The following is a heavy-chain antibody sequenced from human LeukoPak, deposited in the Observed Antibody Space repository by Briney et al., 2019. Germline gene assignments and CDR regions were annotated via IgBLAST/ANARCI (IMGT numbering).Heavy chain of an antibody. J-gene: IGHJ4*02. V-gene: IGHV4-34*01. D-gene: IGHD5-12*01. CDR3: AREASGSFY. CDR1: GESFSGYY. CDR2: INPGGST. Sequence: SETLSLTCAVYGESFSGYYWTWIRQSPGKGLEWIGEINPGGSTYYNPSLKSRVTISVDTSKNQFSLKLSSVTAADTAVYYCAREASGSFYWGQGTLVTVSS.